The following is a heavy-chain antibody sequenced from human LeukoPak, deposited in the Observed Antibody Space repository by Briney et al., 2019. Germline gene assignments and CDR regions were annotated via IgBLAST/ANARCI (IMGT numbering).Heavy chain of an antibody. CDR1: GGSISSYY. V-gene: IGHV4-59*12. J-gene: IGHJ4*02. CDR2: IYYSGST. CDR3: ATRGLLH. Sequence: SETLSLTCTVSGGSISSYYWSWIRQPPGKGLEWIGYIYYSGSTNYNPSLKSRVTISVDTSKNQFSLKLSSVTAADTAVYYCATRGLLHWGQGTLVTVSS. D-gene: IGHD2-21*01.